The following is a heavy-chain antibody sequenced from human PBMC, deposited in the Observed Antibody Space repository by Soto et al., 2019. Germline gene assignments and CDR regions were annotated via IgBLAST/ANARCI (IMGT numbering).Heavy chain of an antibody. CDR3: VYVSGSFDYFNS. V-gene: IGHV3-53*01. D-gene: IGHD3-16*01. CDR1: GFTVSSNY. J-gene: IGHJ6*03. Sequence: GGSLRLSCAASGFTVSSNYMSWVRQAPGKGLEWVSVIYSGGSTYYADSVKGRFTISRDDSKNTLYLQMNSLRAEDTAVYYCVYVSGSFDYFNSWGKGTRATVS. CDR2: IYSGGST.